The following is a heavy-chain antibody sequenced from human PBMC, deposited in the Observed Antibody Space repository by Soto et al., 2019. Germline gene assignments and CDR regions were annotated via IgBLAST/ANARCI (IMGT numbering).Heavy chain of an antibody. V-gene: IGHV1-18*01. J-gene: IGHJ6*03. Sequence: ASVKVSCKASGYTFTSYGISWVRQAPGQGLEWMGWISAYNGNTNYAQKLQGRVTMTTDTSTSTAYMELRSLRSDDTAVYYCARDSPDEFYCSGGSCSNSGYYYYYMDVWGKGTTVTVSS. CDR2: ISAYNGNT. CDR3: ARDSPDEFYCSGGSCSNSGYYYYYMDV. CDR1: GYTFTSYG. D-gene: IGHD2-15*01.